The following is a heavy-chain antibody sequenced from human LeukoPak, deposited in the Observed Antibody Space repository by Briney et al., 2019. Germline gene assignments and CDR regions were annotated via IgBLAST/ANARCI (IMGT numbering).Heavy chain of an antibody. Sequence: GGSLRLSCAASGFTFSSYWMSWVRQAPGKGLEWVANIKQDGSEKYYVDSVKGRFTISRDNAKNSLYLQMNSLRAEDTAVYYCARSYCSSTSCYEPHRISWFDPWGQGTLVTVSS. CDR3: ARSYCSSTSCYEPHRISWFDP. D-gene: IGHD2-2*01. CDR2: IKQDGSEK. J-gene: IGHJ5*02. V-gene: IGHV3-7*01. CDR1: GFTFSSYW.